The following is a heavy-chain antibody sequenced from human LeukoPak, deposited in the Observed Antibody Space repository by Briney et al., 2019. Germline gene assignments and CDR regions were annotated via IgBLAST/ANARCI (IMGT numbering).Heavy chain of an antibody. CDR3: AKATSGSYGFTTD. J-gene: IGHJ4*02. CDR2: ISYDGSNK. CDR1: GFTFSSYG. D-gene: IGHD1-26*01. V-gene: IGHV3-30*18. Sequence: GGSLRLSCAASGFTFSSYGMHWARQAPGKGLEWVAVISYDGSNKYYADSVKGRFTISRDNSKNTLYLQTSSLRAEDTAVYYCAKATSGSYGFTTDWGQGTLVTVSS.